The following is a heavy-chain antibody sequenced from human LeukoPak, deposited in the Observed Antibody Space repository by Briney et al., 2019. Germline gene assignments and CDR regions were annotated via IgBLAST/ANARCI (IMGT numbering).Heavy chain of an antibody. Sequence: ASVKVSCKASGYTFTSYTISWLRQVPGQGPEWMGGIIPMFRFADYAQKFQGRLTLTADESTATAYMELSSLTSEDTAVYFCARAKAGYSSCWSYWGQGTLVTVSS. CDR3: ARAKAGYSSCWSY. D-gene: IGHD6-13*01. V-gene: IGHV1-69*13. CDR2: IIPMFRFA. J-gene: IGHJ4*02. CDR1: GYTFTSYT.